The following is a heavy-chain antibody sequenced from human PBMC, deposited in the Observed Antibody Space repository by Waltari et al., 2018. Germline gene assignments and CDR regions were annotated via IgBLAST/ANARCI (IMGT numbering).Heavy chain of an antibody. CDR1: GFTFSSYS. J-gene: IGHJ3*02. CDR3: ARERSSSWGGIDAFDI. D-gene: IGHD6-13*01. V-gene: IGHV3-21*01. Sequence: EVQLVESGGGLVKPGGSLRLSCAASGFTFSSYSMNWVRQAPGKGLEWVSSISSSSSYKYYADSVKGRFTISRDNAKNSLYLQMNSLRAEDTAVYYCARERSSSWGGIDAFDIWGQGTMVTVSS. CDR2: ISSSSSYK.